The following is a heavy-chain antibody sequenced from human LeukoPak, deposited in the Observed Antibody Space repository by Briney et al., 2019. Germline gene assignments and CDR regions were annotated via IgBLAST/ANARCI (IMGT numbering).Heavy chain of an antibody. CDR3: ASSSYYYDSSADRAADY. CDR2: INPSGGST. D-gene: IGHD3-22*01. V-gene: IGHV1-46*01. CDR1: GYTFTGYY. Sequence: GASVKVSCKASGYTFTGYYMHWVRQAPGQGLEWMGIINPSGGSTSYAQKFQGRVTMTRDTSTSTVYMELSSLRSEDTAVYYCASSSYYYDSSADRAADYWGQGTLVTVSS. J-gene: IGHJ4*02.